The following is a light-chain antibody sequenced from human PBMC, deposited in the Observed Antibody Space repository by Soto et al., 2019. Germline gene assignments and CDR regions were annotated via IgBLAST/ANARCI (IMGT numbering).Light chain of an antibody. CDR2: EDT. V-gene: IGLV2-23*01. J-gene: IGLJ2*01. Sequence: QSVLTQPASVSGSPGQSITISCTGTSSGVSWYQHHPGKAPKLMIYEDTEWPSGVYNRFSGSKSGNTASLTITGLQAEDEADYYCCSNAGMTFGGGTKLTVL. CDR3: CSNAGMT. CDR1: SSGV.